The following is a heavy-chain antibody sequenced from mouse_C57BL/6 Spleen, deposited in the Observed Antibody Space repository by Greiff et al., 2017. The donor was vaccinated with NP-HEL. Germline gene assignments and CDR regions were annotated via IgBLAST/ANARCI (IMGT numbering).Heavy chain of an antibody. CDR1: GYTFTDYN. Sequence: EVQLQQSGPELVKPGASVKIPCKASGYTFTDYNMDWVKQSHGKSLEWIGDINPNNGGTIYNQKFKGKATLTVDKSSSTAYMELRSLTSEDTAVYYCARKYYGSSSQFDYWGQGTTLTVSS. CDR2: INPNNGGT. D-gene: IGHD1-1*01. CDR3: ARKYYGSSSQFDY. V-gene: IGHV1-18*01. J-gene: IGHJ2*01.